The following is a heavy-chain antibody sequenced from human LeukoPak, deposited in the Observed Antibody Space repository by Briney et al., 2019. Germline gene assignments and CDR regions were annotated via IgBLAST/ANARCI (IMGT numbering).Heavy chain of an antibody. V-gene: IGHV3-30*18. CDR2: ISYDGSNK. D-gene: IGHD3-10*01. CDR1: GFTFSSYG. Sequence: GGSLRLSCAASGFTFSSYGMHWVRQAPGKGLEWVAVISYDGSNKYYADSVKGRFTISRDNSKNTLYLQMKSLRAEDTAVYYCAKDSEQRSYYYGSGSPLKNYFDYWGQGTLVTVSS. CDR3: AKDSEQRSYYYGSGSPLKNYFDY. J-gene: IGHJ4*02.